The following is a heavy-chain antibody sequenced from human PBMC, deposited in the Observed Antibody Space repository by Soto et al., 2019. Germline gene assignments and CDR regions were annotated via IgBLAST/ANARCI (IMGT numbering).Heavy chain of an antibody. D-gene: IGHD2-21*01. CDR3: ARDLRSISHYYYYMDV. CDR2: IIPILGIA. J-gene: IGHJ6*03. Sequence: SVKVSCKASGGTFSSYTISWVRQAPGQGLEWMGRIIPILGIANYAQKFQGRVTITADKSTSTAYMELSSLRSEDTAVYYCARDLRSISHYYYYMDVWGKGTTVTVSS. CDR1: GGTFSSYT. V-gene: IGHV1-69*04.